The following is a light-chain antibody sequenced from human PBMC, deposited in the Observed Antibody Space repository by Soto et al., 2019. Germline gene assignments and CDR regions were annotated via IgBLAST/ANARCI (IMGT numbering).Light chain of an antibody. CDR1: SGSIASNY. CDR2: EDN. CDR3: QYYDSSNVV. J-gene: IGLJ2*01. V-gene: IGLV6-57*02. Sequence: NFMLTQPHSVSESPGKTVTISCTGSSGSIASNYVQWYQQRPGSAPTTVIYEDNHRPSGVPDRFSGSIDSSSNSASLTISGLKTEDEADYYCQYYDSSNVVFGGGTKLTVL.